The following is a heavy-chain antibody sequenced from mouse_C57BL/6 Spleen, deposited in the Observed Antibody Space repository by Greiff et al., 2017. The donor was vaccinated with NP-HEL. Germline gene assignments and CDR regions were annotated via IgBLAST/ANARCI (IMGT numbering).Heavy chain of an antibody. V-gene: IGHV1-55*01. CDR3: AREGTGFDY. D-gene: IGHD4-1*01. CDR1: GYTFTSYW. Sequence: VQLQQSGAELVKPGASVKMSCKASGYTFTSYWITWVRQRPGQGLEWIGDIYPGSGSTNYNEKFKSKATLTVDTSSSTAYMQLSSLTSEDSAVYYCAREGTGFDYWGQGTTLTVSS. J-gene: IGHJ2*01. CDR2: IYPGSGST.